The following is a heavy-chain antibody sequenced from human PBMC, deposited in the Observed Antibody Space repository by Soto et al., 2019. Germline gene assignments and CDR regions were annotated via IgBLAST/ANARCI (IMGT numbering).Heavy chain of an antibody. V-gene: IGHV4-39*01. Sequence: LTCTVSGGSISSSSYYWGWIRQPPGKGLEWIGSIYYSGSTYYNPSLKSRVTISVDTSKNQFSLKLSSVTAADTAVYYCAIAVATTIDYWGQGTLVTVSS. CDR2: IYYSGST. D-gene: IGHD6-19*01. J-gene: IGHJ4*02. CDR1: GGSISSSSYY. CDR3: AIAVATTIDY.